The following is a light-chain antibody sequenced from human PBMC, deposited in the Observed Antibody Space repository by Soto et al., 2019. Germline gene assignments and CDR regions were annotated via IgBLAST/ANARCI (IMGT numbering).Light chain of an antibody. CDR2: DVT. J-gene: IGLJ2*01. Sequence: QSALTQPASMSGSPGQSITISCTGTSSDIGGYNYVSWYQQHPGKAPKLMIYDVTNRPSGVSSRFSGSKSGNTASLTISGLQAEDEADYYCTSHTSSNTRGVFGGGTKLTVL. V-gene: IGLV2-14*01. CDR3: TSHTSSNTRGV. CDR1: SSDIGGYNY.